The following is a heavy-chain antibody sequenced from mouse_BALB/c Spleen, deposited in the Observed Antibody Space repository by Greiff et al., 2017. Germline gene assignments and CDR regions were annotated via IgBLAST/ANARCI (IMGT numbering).Heavy chain of an antibody. J-gene: IGHJ3*01. CDR2: IYPGNVNT. CDR3: AREGHRYDGFAY. CDR1: GYTFTSYY. V-gene: IGHV1S56*01. D-gene: IGHD2-14*01. Sequence: QVHVKQSGPELVKPGASVRISCKASGYTFTSYYIHWVKQRPGQGLEWIGWIYPGNVNTKYNEKFKGKATLTADKSSSTAYMQLSSLTSEDSAVYFCAREGHRYDGFAYWGQGTLVTVSA.